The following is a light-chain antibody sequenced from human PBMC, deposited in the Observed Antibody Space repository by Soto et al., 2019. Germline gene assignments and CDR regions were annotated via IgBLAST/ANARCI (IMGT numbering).Light chain of an antibody. CDR2: GNN. J-gene: IGLJ3*02. V-gene: IGLV1-40*01. CDR3: HSYDMRLSGAV. Sequence: QSVLTQPPSVSGAPGQRVTISCTGNNSNIGGGYDVHWYQQLPGTAPKLLMFGNNIRPSGVPDRFSGSKSYASASLAITGLQSEDEADYYCHSYDMRLSGAVFGGGTKLTVL. CDR1: NSNIGGGYD.